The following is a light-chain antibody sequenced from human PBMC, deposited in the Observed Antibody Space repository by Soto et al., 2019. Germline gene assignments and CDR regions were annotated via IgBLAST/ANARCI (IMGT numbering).Light chain of an antibody. J-gene: IGKJ2*01. Sequence: ETVLTQSPGTVSLSPGERATLSCTTSQTVNSDYLAWYQQKPGQAPRLLIYGVFNRATGIPDSFSGSGSGTYCTPTISGLETEDSAVYYCQHYGGSPRTFGEGTNLEI. V-gene: IGKV3-20*01. CDR3: QHYGGSPRT. CDR1: QTVNSDY. CDR2: GVF.